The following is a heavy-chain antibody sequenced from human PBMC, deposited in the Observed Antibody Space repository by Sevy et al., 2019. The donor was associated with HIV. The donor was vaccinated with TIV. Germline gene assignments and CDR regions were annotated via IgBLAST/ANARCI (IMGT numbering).Heavy chain of an antibody. CDR3: ARRIMYGGLAGNFDY. D-gene: IGHD6-19*01. J-gene: IGHJ4*02. V-gene: IGHV5-51*01. CDR2: IYPFDSDT. Sequence: GESLKISCQGSGYRFTHFWIAWVRQTPEKGLEGMGMIYPFDSDTRYNPSFEGQVTISVDRSTATTYLQWDSLKSSDTATYYCARRIMYGGLAGNFDYWGQGTLVTVSS. CDR1: GYRFTHFW.